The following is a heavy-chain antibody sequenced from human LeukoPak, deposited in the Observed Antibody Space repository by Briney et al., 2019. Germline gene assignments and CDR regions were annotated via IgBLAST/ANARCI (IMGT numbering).Heavy chain of an antibody. V-gene: IGHV3-48*03. Sequence: GGSLRLSCAASGLNFNNYELHWVRQTPGKGLEWISSIGLGGTTKLYADSVRGRFTISRDNARNSWFLQMNSLRAEDTAIYYCATEMELVSTSDGFDYWGQGSLVTVSS. CDR1: GLNFNNYE. CDR2: IGLGGTTK. J-gene: IGHJ4*02. CDR3: ATEMELVSTSDGFDY. D-gene: IGHD5/OR15-5a*01.